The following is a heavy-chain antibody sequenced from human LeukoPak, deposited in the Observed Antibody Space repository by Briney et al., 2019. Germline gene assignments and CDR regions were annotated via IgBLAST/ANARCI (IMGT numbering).Heavy chain of an antibody. D-gene: IGHD3-22*01. CDR1: GFTFSSYG. V-gene: IGHV3-30*18. J-gene: IGHJ6*02. Sequence: GGSLRLSCAASGFTFSSYGMHWVRQAPGKGLEWVAVISYDGSNKYYADSVKGRFTISRDNSKNTLYLQMNSLRAEDTAVYYCAKDLGHDSSGYYYVPSPYYYYGMDVWGQGTTVTVSS. CDR3: AKDLGHDSSGYYYVPSPYYYYGMDV. CDR2: ISYDGSNK.